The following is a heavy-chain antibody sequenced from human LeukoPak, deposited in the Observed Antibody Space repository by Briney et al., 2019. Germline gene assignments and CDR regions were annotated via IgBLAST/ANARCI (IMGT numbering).Heavy chain of an antibody. V-gene: IGHV4-31*03. CDR3: ARGPYSSSWYSYYYGMDV. CDR2: IYYSGST. CDR1: GGSISSYY. J-gene: IGHJ6*02. D-gene: IGHD6-13*01. Sequence: PSETLSLTCTVSGGSISSYYWSWIRQHPGKGLEWIGYIYYSGSTYYNPSLKSRVTISVDTSKNQFSLKLSSVTAADTAVYYCARGPYSSSWYSYYYGMDVWGQGTTVTVSS.